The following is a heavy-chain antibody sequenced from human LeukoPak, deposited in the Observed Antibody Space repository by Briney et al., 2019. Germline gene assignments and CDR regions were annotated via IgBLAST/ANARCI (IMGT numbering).Heavy chain of an antibody. J-gene: IGHJ4*02. Sequence: GGSLRLSCATSGSTFSYYGLHWVRQAPGKGLEWVALISTDPSDKRYGDSVKGRFTISRDNSRNTLYLQMNSLRVEDTAVYYCVKDSSTTWFGGDSKWGQGTLVTVSS. D-gene: IGHD3-10*01. CDR3: VKDSSTTWFGGDSK. CDR1: GSTFSYYG. CDR2: ISTDPSDK. V-gene: IGHV3-30*18.